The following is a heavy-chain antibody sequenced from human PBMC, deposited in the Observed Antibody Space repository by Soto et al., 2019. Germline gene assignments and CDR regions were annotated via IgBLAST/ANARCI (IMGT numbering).Heavy chain of an antibody. CDR3: ASPMVWGIFDY. Sequence: PSETLSLTCAVYGGSFNGYYWNWIRQPPGKGLDWIGEINHSGSTNYNPSLKSRVTILVDTSKNQFSLKLSSVTAADTAVYYCASPMVWGIFDYWGQGPWSPSPQ. J-gene: IGHJ4*02. CDR1: GGSFNGYY. V-gene: IGHV4-34*01. CDR2: INHSGST. D-gene: IGHD3-10*01.